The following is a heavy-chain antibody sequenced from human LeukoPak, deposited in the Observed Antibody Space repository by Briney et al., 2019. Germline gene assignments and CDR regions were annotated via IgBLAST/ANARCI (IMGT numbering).Heavy chain of an antibody. V-gene: IGHV3-23*01. CDR3: ANRRDGYPTYFDY. Sequence: PGGSLRLSCAASGFTFSSYAMSWVRQAPGKGLEWVSAISGSGGSTYYADSVKGRFTISRDNSKNTLYLQMNSLRAEDTDVYYRANRRDGYPTYFDYWGQGTLVNVSP. J-gene: IGHJ4*02. D-gene: IGHD5-24*01. CDR2: ISGSGGST. CDR1: GFTFSSYA.